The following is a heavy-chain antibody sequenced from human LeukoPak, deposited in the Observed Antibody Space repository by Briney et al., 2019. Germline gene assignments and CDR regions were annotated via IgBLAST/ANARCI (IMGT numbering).Heavy chain of an antibody. CDR1: GYSFTNYH. D-gene: IGHD2-8*01. V-gene: IGHV1-2*06. J-gene: IGHJ3*02. Sequence: ATVRVSCKASGYSFTNYHMHWVRQAPGQGPEWMGLVKPESGDSDFIQRFRGRVTVTRDVSTTTIYMVLSNLRSDDTAVYYCARDRGVPGPGNALDIWGQGTMVTVAS. CDR3: ARDRGVPGPGNALDI. CDR2: VKPESGDS.